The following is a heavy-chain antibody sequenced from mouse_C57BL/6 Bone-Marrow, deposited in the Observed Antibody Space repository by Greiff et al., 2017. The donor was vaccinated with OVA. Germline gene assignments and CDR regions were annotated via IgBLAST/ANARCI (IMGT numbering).Heavy chain of an antibody. V-gene: IGHV8-6*01. CDR1: GFSLSPFGMG. Sequence: QVTLKVSGPGILQPSQTLSLTCSFSGFSLSPFGMGVRWLRQPSGKDLEWLAHIYWADDKHYNPSLKSQLRISKATSNNQVFLKITTVDTVDTATYYCARTYSNGGYYAMDYWGQGTSVTVSS. CDR3: ARTYSNGGYYAMDY. CDR2: IYWADDK. D-gene: IGHD2-5*01. J-gene: IGHJ4*01.